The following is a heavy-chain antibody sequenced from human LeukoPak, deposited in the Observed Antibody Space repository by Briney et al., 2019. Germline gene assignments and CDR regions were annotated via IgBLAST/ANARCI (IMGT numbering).Heavy chain of an antibody. D-gene: IGHD1-26*01. CDR3: ARDIKVEWELHGNWFDP. V-gene: IGHV1-18*01. CDR1: GYTFTSYG. J-gene: IGHJ5*01. Sequence: ASVKVSCKASGYTFTSYGISWVRQAPGQGLEWMGWISAYNGNTNYAQKLQGRVTMTTDTSTSTAYMELRSLRSDDTAVYYCARDIKVEWELHGNWFDPCGQGTLVTVSS. CDR2: ISAYNGNT.